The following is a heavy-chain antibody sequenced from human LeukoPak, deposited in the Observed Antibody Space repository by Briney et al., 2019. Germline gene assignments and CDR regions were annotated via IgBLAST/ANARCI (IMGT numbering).Heavy chain of an antibody. J-gene: IGHJ6*03. CDR1: GFTFSSYA. V-gene: IGHV3-23*01. CDR3: AKTREYYYYYYMDV. D-gene: IGHD2-2*01. CDR2: ISGSGGST. Sequence: HAGGSLRLSCAASGFTFSSYAMSWVRQAPGKGLEWVSAISGSGGSTYYADSVKGRSTISRDNSKNTLYLQMNSLRAEDTAVYYCAKTREYYYYYYMDVWGKGTTVTVSS.